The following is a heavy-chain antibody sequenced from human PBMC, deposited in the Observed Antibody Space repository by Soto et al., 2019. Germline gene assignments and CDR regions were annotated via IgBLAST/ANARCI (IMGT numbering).Heavy chain of an antibody. CDR1: GFTFSSYW. J-gene: IGHJ4*02. D-gene: IGHD1-26*01. Sequence: EVQLVESGGGLVQPGGSLRLSCAASGFTFSSYWMTWARQAPGKGLEWVASMNRDGSEKRYVDSVEGRFTISRDNXXXXXXXXXXXXXXXXXXXXXCGRDAGRRFDYWGQGSLVTVSS. V-gene: IGHV3-7*01. CDR3: GRDAGRRFDY. CDR2: MNRDGSEK.